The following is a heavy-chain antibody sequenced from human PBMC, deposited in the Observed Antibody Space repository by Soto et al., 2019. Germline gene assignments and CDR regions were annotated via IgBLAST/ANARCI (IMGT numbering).Heavy chain of an antibody. CDR1: GGSISSYY. CDR3: ARRTRLGYDSSGYFSYYYYYGMDV. D-gene: IGHD3-22*01. CDR2: IYYSGST. J-gene: IGHJ6*02. Sequence: SETLSLTCTVSGGSISSYYWSWIRQPPGKGLEWIGYIYYSGSTNYNPSLKSRVTISVDTSKNQFSLKLSSVTAADTAVYYCARRTRLGYDSSGYFSYYYYYGMDVWGQGTTVTVSS. V-gene: IGHV4-59*08.